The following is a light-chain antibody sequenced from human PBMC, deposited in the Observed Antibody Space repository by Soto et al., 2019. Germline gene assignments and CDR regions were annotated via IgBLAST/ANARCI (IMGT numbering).Light chain of an antibody. CDR2: DAS. J-gene: IGKJ1*01. CDR1: ERIRTW. CDR3: LQDYNYPKT. V-gene: IGKV1-5*01. Sequence: DIQMTQSLSTLSASGGDRVTITCRASERIRTWLAWYQHKPGKAPKFLIYDASTLESGVPSRVSGSGSGTEFSLTINSLQPEDFATYYCLQDYNYPKTFGQGTKVDI.